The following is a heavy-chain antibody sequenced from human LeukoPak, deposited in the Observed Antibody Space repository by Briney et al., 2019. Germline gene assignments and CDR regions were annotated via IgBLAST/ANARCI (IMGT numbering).Heavy chain of an antibody. Sequence: GASVTVSCKASGYTFTGYYMHWVRQAPGQGLEWMGWINPNSGGTNYAQKFQGRVTMTRDTSISTAYMELSRLRSDDTAVYYCARDVRFGGVVPAAMLRGWFDPWGQGTLVTVSS. CDR1: GYTFTGYY. D-gene: IGHD2-2*01. CDR3: ARDVRFGGVVPAAMLRGWFDP. J-gene: IGHJ5*02. V-gene: IGHV1-2*02. CDR2: INPNSGGT.